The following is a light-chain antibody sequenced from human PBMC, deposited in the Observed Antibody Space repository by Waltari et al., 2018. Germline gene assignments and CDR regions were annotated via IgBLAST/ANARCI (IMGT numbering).Light chain of an antibody. CDR2: DVT. Sequence: QSALPHPASVSGSPGQSITTSCTAFGSAIDDSDFVSWYQHQPGKAPRVIIYDVTNRPSGISHRFSASKSANTASLTISGLQPEDEGDYYCTSQALDGVVLFGGGTQVTV. CDR1: GSAIDDSDF. J-gene: IGLJ3*02. V-gene: IGLV2-14*03. CDR3: TSQALDGVVL.